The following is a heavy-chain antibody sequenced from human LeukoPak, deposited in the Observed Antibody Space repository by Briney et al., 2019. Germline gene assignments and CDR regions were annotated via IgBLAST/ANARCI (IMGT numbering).Heavy chain of an antibody. Sequence: XXXXARFTXSNYAMSWVRQARGKGREWVSSIRDSDYRTYYADSVKGRFTISRDNSKNTVYLQMNSLRAEDTDVYYXXXXXXXXXAXXXXDIWGQXTXVTVSS. V-gene: IGHV3-23*01. CDR3: XXXXXXXXAXXXXDI. CDR1: RFTXSNYA. J-gene: IGHJ3*02. CDR2: IRDSDYRT.